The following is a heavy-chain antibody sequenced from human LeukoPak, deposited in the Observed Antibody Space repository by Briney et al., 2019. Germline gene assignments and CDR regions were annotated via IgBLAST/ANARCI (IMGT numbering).Heavy chain of an antibody. Sequence: ASVKVSCKASGYTFTGYYMHWVRQAPGQGLEWMGWINPNSGGTNYAQKFQGRVTMTRDTSISTAYMELSRLRSDDTAVYYCARGTGSRNHYYYYYMDVWGKGTTVTVSS. J-gene: IGHJ6*03. D-gene: IGHD2-8*02. CDR3: ARGTGSRNHYYYYYMDV. CDR2: INPNSGGT. V-gene: IGHV1-2*02. CDR1: GYTFTGYY.